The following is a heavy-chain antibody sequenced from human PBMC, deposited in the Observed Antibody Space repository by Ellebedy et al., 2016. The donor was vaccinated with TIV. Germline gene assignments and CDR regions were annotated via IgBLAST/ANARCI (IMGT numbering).Heavy chain of an antibody. D-gene: IGHD4-11*01. CDR1: GGSFSGYS. V-gene: IGHV4-34*01. CDR2: INHRGST. Sequence: SETLSLTCAVYGGSFSGYSWNWIRQPPGKGLEWIGEINHRGSTSYNPSLMSRVTISIDPSNHQFSLGLTSVTAADTAVYYCARGNYQDVDLDHWYLDLWGRGTLVTVSS. J-gene: IGHJ2*01. CDR3: ARGNYQDVDLDHWYLDL.